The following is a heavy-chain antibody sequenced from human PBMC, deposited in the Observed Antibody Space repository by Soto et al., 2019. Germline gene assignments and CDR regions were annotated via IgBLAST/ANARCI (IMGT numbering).Heavy chain of an antibody. CDR2: IHSAGGT. V-gene: IGHV3-66*01. CDR3: ASAAASCSGGRCYADMLDC. Sequence: GGSLRLSCGVSGFTLSSNYMTWVRQAPGKGLEWVSVIHSAGGTYYADSVRGRFTISRDTSKNTLFLQMNSLRAEDTAVYYCASAAASCSGGRCYADMLDCWGQGTLVTVSS. D-gene: IGHD2-15*01. CDR1: GFTLSSNY. J-gene: IGHJ4*02.